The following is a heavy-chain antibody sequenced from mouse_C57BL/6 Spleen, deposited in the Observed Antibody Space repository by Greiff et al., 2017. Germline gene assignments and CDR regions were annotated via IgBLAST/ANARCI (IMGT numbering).Heavy chain of an antibody. CDR2: IDPSDSYT. V-gene: IGHV1-69*01. D-gene: IGHD1-1*01. CDR1: GYTFTSYW. Sequence: QVQLQQPGAELVMPGASVKLSCKASGYTFTSYWMHWVKQRPGQGLEWIGEIDPSDSYTNYNQKFKGKSTSTVDKSSSTAYMQLSSLTSEASAVYYCATYSGSSWYFDVWGTGTTVTVSS. J-gene: IGHJ1*03. CDR3: ATYSGSSWYFDV.